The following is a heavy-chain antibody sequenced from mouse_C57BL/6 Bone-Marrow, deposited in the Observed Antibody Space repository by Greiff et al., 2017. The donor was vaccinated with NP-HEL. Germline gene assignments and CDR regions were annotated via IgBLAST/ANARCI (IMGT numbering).Heavy chain of an antibody. Sequence: VQLVESGAELARPGASVKLSCKASGYTFTSYGISWVKERTGQGLEWIGEIYPRSGNTYYNEKFKGKATLTADKSSSTAYMELRSLTSEDSAVYFCARRYDGYLAWFVYWGQGTLVTVSA. V-gene: IGHV1-81*01. CDR2: IYPRSGNT. J-gene: IGHJ3*01. D-gene: IGHD2-3*01. CDR3: ARRYDGYLAWFVY. CDR1: GYTFTSYG.